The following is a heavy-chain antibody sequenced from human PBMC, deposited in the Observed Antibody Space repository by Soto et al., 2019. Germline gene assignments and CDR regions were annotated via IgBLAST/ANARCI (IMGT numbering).Heavy chain of an antibody. Sequence: GGSLRLSCAASGFTFSDHYMSWIRQAPGKGLEWIGYSSNSGAFTRYADSVKGRFSISRDNAKNSLYLQINSLRGDDTAIYYCVRSGEKYNRLDNWGQGTPVTVSS. J-gene: IGHJ4*02. CDR2: SSNSGAFT. CDR1: GFTFSDHY. CDR3: VRSGEKYNRLDN. V-gene: IGHV3-11*06. D-gene: IGHD1-1*01.